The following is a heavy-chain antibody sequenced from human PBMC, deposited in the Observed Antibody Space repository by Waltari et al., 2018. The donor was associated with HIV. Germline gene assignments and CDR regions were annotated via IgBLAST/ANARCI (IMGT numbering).Heavy chain of an antibody. CDR2: IKPDGSET. CDR1: GCTFGSHW. D-gene: IGHD3-22*01. Sequence: EVQLVESGGGLVQPGESRRLSCAASGCTFGSHWMSWVRQAPGKGLEWVANIKPDGSETYYVDSVKGRFTISRDNAKTSLYLQMNSLRAEDTAVYFCAREYFYESSGYYYRSTFDYWGQGTLVTVSS. J-gene: IGHJ4*02. V-gene: IGHV3-7*01. CDR3: AREYFYESSGYYYRSTFDY.